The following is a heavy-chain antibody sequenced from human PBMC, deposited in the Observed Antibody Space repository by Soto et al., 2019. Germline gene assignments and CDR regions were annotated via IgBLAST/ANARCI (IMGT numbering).Heavy chain of an antibody. CDR2: IYHSEST. V-gene: IGHV4-4*02. Sequence: PSETLALTCAFSSCSINSSNWWSWLRQPPGKGLEWIGEIYHSESTNYNPSLKNRVTISVAKSRNPFSLKLTPVSAADRAVFYCARGGIWFAELNDAFDIGGKGTMVTVSS. CDR1: SCSINSSNW. J-gene: IGHJ3*02. CDR3: ARGGIWFAELNDAFDI. D-gene: IGHD3-10*01.